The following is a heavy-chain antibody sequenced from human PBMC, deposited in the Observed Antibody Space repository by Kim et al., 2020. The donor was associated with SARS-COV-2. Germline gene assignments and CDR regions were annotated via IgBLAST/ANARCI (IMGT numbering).Heavy chain of an antibody. V-gene: IGHV4-59*13. J-gene: IGHJ2*01. CDR2: IYYTGSA. CDR1: GGSISSYY. CDR3: ARDPRRWLQYWYFDL. Sequence: SETLSLTCTVSGGSISSYYWSWIRQPPGKGLEWIGYIYYTGSANYNPSLKSRVTISVDTSKNQFSLKLSSVTAADTAVYYCARDPRRWLQYWYFDLWGRG. D-gene: IGHD5-12*01.